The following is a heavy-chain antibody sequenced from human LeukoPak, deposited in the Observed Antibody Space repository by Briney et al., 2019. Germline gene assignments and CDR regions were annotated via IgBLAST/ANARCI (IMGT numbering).Heavy chain of an antibody. CDR2: ISSSSSYI. D-gene: IGHD3-3*01. Sequence: GGPLRLSCAASGFTFSSYSMNWVRQAPGKGLEWVSSISSSSSYIYYADSVKGRFTISRDNAKNSLYLQMNSLRAEDTAVYYCARITIFGVVIIWETFDPWGQGTLVTVST. V-gene: IGHV3-21*01. J-gene: IGHJ5*02. CDR1: GFTFSSYS. CDR3: ARITIFGVVIIWETFDP.